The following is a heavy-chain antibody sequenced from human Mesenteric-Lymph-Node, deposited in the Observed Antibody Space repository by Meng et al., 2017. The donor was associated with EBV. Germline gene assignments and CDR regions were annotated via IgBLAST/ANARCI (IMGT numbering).Heavy chain of an antibody. CDR2: VFHIGST. CDR1: GGSISGNNW. Sequence: QLQESGPGLVKPSGPLSLTCAVSGGSISGNNWWSWIRQPPGKGLEWIGEVFHIGSTNYNPSLKSRVTISLDKSKNQFSLKLTSVTAADTAVYFCARVSEISGTWLDCWGQGTLVTVSS. V-gene: IGHV4-4*02. CDR3: ARVSEISGTWLDC. D-gene: IGHD1-7*01. J-gene: IGHJ1*01.